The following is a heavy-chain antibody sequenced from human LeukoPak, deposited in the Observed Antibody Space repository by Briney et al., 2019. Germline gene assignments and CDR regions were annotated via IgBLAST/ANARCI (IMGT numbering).Heavy chain of an antibody. Sequence: QPGGSLRLSCAASGFTFSDYYMSWIRQAPGKGLEYLSVISGNGGSTYYANSVKGRFTISRDNSKNTLYLQMGSLRAEDVAVYYCARVEKGGSSSWYYDYWGQGTLVTVSS. J-gene: IGHJ4*02. D-gene: IGHD6-13*01. CDR3: ARVEKGGSSSWYYDY. CDR1: GFTFSDYY. CDR2: ISGNGGST. V-gene: IGHV3-64*01.